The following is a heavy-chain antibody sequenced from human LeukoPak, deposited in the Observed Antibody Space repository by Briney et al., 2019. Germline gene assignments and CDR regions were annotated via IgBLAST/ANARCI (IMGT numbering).Heavy chain of an antibody. D-gene: IGHD6-25*01. CDR1: GGSISSSSYY. CDR3: ARQVPTAAADTRGYFDY. Sequence: SETLSLTCTVSGGSISSSSYYWGWIRQAPGKGLEWFGSIFYGGSTHYNPSLKSRATISVDTSKNQFSLKLTSVTAADAAMYYCARQVPTAAADTRGYFDYWGQGTVVTVSS. J-gene: IGHJ4*02. V-gene: IGHV4-39*01. CDR2: IFYGGST.